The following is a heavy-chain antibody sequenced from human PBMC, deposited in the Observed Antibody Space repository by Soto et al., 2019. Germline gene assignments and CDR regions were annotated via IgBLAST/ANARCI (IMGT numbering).Heavy chain of an antibody. J-gene: IGHJ6*03. CDR3: ARGVLEWLLRDSYYYYMDV. Sequence: QVQLQESGPGLVKPSETLSLTCTVSGDSISSSYWNWIRQAPGKGLEWIGYIDDTGSTNYNTSLKGRVTLSVDPSNNQYSLKLSSVTAADTAVYYCARGVLEWLLRDSYYYYMDVWGKGTTVTVSS. D-gene: IGHD3-3*01. CDR2: IDDTGST. V-gene: IGHV4-59*01. CDR1: GDSISSSY.